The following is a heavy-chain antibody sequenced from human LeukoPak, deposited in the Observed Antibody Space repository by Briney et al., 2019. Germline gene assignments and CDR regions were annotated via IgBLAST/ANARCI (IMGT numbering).Heavy chain of an antibody. Sequence: GGSLRLSCAASGFTFSSYGMHWVRQAPGKGLEWVAVIWYDGSNKYYADSVKGRFTISRDNSKNTLYLQMNSLRAEDTAVYYCARERMRALNWFDPWGQGTLVTVSS. CDR2: IWYDGSNK. J-gene: IGHJ5*02. CDR3: ARERMRALNWFDP. CDR1: GFTFSSYG. V-gene: IGHV3-33*01.